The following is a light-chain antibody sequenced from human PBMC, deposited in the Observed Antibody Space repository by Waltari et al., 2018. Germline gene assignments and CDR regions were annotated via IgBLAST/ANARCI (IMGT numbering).Light chain of an antibody. Sequence: DIQMTQFPSTLSASVGDRVTITCRASQSISSWLAWYQQKPGKAPKLLIYKASSLESGVPSTFSGSGSGTEFTLTISSLQPDDFGTYYCQQYNSVTWTFGQGTKVEIK. V-gene: IGKV1-5*03. CDR1: QSISSW. J-gene: IGKJ1*01. CDR2: KAS. CDR3: QQYNSVTWT.